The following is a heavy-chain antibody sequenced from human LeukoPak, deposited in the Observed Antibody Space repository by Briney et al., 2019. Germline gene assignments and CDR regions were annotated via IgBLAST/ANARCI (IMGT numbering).Heavy chain of an antibody. V-gene: IGHV1-69*13. CDR3: ARDVVVVPVASYYYYYMDV. D-gene: IGHD2-2*01. CDR2: IIPIFGTA. J-gene: IGHJ6*03. CDR1: GGTFSSYA. Sequence: SVKVSCKASGGTFSSYAISWVRQAPGQGLGWMGGIIPIFGTANYAQKFQGRVTITADESTSTAYMELSSLRSEDTAVYYCARDVVVVPVASYYYYYMDVWGKGTTVTVSS.